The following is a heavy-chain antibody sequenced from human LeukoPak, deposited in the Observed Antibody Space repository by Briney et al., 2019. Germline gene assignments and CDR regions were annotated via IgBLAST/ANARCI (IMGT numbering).Heavy chain of an antibody. V-gene: IGHV3-21*01. CDR2: ISSSSSYI. CDR1: GFTVSINY. J-gene: IGHJ6*02. CDR3: AREGSSGYYWGYYYYYYGMDV. D-gene: IGHD3-22*01. Sequence: GGSLRLSCAASGFTVSINYMSWVRQAPGKGLEWVSSISSSSSYIYYADSVKGRFTISRDNAKNSLYLQMNSLRAEDTAVYYCAREGSSGYYWGYYYYYYGMDVWGQGTTVTVSS.